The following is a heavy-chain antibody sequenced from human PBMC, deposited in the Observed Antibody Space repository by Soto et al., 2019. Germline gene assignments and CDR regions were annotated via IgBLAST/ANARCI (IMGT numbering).Heavy chain of an antibody. CDR2: IYYSGSP. CDR1: GGSISSGDYY. V-gene: IGHV4-39*01. D-gene: IGHD6-13*01. J-gene: IGHJ6*02. CDR3: ARQGRAAAGGSFFYGLDV. Sequence: TSETLSLTCTVSGGSISSGDYYWSWIRQPPGKGLEWIGSIYYSGSPYYKPSLKSRLTMSVDTSKNQFSLKLSSVTAADTAVYYCARQGRAAAGGSFFYGLDVWGQGTTVTVSS.